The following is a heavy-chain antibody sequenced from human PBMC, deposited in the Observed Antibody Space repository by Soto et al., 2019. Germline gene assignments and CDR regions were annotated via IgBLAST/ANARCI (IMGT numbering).Heavy chain of an antibody. D-gene: IGHD5-12*01. Sequence: GGSLRLSCAASGFTFNTYSMNWVRQAPGKGLEWDSGISSSSSYIYYADSVKGRFTISRDNAKNSLYLQMNSLRAEDTAVYYCARDLGARVATISLDYWGQGTLVTVSS. CDR2: ISSSSSYI. CDR3: ARDLGARVATISLDY. V-gene: IGHV3-21*01. CDR1: GFTFNTYS. J-gene: IGHJ4*02.